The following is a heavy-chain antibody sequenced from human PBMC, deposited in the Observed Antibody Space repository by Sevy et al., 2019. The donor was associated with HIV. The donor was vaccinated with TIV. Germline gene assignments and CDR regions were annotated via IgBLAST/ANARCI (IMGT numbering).Heavy chain of an antibody. J-gene: IGHJ3*02. CDR2: IYYSGST. D-gene: IGHD3-3*01. V-gene: IGHV4-39*01. CDR3: ARPGITIFGVVMASAFDI. CDR1: GGSISSSSYY. Sequence: SETLSLTCTVSGGSISSSSYYWGWIRQPPGKGLEWIGSIYYSGSTYYNPSLKSRVTIFVDTSKNQFSLKLSSVTAADTAVYYCARPGITIFGVVMASAFDIWGQGTMVTVSS.